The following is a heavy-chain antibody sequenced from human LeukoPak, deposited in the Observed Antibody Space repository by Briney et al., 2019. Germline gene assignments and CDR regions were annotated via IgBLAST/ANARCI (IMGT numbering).Heavy chain of an antibody. CDR1: GFTFSAYA. CDR3: AREYYDILTGYYNPHFDY. CDR2: IKQDGSEK. V-gene: IGHV3-7*04. Sequence: GGSLRLSCEASGFTFSAYAMTWVRQAPGKGLEWVANIKQDGSEKYYVDSVKGRFTISRDNAKNSLYLQMNSLRAEDTAVYYCAREYYDILTGYYNPHFDYWGQGTLVTVSS. D-gene: IGHD3-9*01. J-gene: IGHJ4*02.